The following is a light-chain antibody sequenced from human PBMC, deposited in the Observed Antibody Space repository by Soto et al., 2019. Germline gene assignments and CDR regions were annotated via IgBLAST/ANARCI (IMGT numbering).Light chain of an antibody. V-gene: IGLV2-14*01. CDR2: EVS. CDR3: SSYTTSSTV. CDR1: SSGGGDYKY. J-gene: IGLJ1*01. Sequence: QSALTQPASVSGSPGQSITISCTGTSSGGGDYKYVSWYQQHPGKAPKLMIYEVSYRPSGVSNRFSSSKSGNTASLTISGLQAEDEADYYCSSYTTSSTVFGTGTKLTVL.